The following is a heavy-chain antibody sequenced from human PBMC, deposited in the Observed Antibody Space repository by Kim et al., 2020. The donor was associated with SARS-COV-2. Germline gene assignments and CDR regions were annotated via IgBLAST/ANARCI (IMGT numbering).Heavy chain of an antibody. D-gene: IGHD5-18*01. CDR1: GGSFSGYY. V-gene: IGHV4-34*01. CDR3: ARGRIQLWSTTLFDY. J-gene: IGHJ4*02. Sequence: SETLSLTCAVYGGSFSGYYWSWIRQPPGKGLEWIGEINHSGSTNYNPSLKSRVTISVDTSKNQFSLKLSSVTAADTAVYYCARGRIQLWSTTLFDYWGQG. CDR2: INHSGST.